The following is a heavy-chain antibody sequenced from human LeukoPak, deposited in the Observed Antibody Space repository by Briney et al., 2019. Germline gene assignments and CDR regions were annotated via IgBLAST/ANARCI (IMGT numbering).Heavy chain of an antibody. CDR1: GFTFSSYA. D-gene: IGHD3-22*01. Sequence: GGSLRLSCAASGFTFSSYAMSWVRQAPGKGLEWVSAISGSGGSTYYADSVKGRFTISRDNSKNTLYLQMNSLRAEDTAVYYCAKDLYYYDSSGYQPIYDAFDIWGQGTMVTSLQ. V-gene: IGHV3-23*01. CDR3: AKDLYYYDSSGYQPIYDAFDI. CDR2: ISGSGGST. J-gene: IGHJ3*02.